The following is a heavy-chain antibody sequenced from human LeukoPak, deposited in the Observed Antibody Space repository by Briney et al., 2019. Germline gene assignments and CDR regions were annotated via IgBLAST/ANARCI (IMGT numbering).Heavy chain of an antibody. J-gene: IGHJ4*02. Sequence: VASVKVSCKASGYTFTSYYMHWVRQAPGQGLEWMGILNPSGGSTSYAQKFQGRVTMTRDTSTSTVYMELSSLRSEDTAVYYCAREYCSGGSCYSGTSFDYWGQGTLVTVSS. D-gene: IGHD2-15*01. CDR2: LNPSGGST. CDR1: GYTFTSYY. V-gene: IGHV1-46*01. CDR3: AREYCSGGSCYSGTSFDY.